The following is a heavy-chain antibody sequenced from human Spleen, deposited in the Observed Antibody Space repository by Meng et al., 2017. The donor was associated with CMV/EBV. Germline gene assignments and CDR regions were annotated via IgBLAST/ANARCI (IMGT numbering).Heavy chain of an antibody. J-gene: IGHJ4*02. V-gene: IGHV1-69*10. CDR2: IIPMLGVAT. CDR3: ASAVLRFLEWSETFDY. CDR1: GGILSNHA. Sequence: SVKVSCKASGGILSNHAISWVRQAPGQGLEWMGGIIPMLGVATNNIQRFHDRVTITADKSTNTAYLELTSLRSEDTAVYYCASAVLRFLEWSETFDYWGQGTLVTVSS. D-gene: IGHD3-3*01.